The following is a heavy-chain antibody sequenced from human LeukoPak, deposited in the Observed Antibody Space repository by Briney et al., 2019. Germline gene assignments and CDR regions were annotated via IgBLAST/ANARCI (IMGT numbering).Heavy chain of an antibody. V-gene: IGHV4-39*07. J-gene: IGHJ4*02. CDR1: GGSISSSSYY. CDR2: IYYSGST. D-gene: IGHD6-19*01. Sequence: SETLSLTCTVSGGSISSSSYYWGWIRQPPGKGLEWIGSIYYSGSTYYNPSLKSRVTISVDTSKNQFSLKLSSVTAADTAVYYCASRRSSGWYPFDYWGQGTLVTVSS. CDR3: ASRRSSGWYPFDY.